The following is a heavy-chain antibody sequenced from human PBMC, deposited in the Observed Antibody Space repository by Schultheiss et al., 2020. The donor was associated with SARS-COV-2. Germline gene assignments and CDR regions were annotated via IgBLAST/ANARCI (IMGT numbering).Heavy chain of an antibody. CDR1: GGTFSSYT. Sequence: KISCKASGGTFSSYTISWVRQAPGQGLEWMGRIIPILGIANYAQKFQGRVTITADKSTSTAYMGLRSLRSDDTAVYYCAREGSYSSGWFDYWGQGTLVTVSS. CDR2: IIPILGIA. V-gene: IGHV1-69*04. CDR3: AREGSYSSGWFDY. D-gene: IGHD6-19*01. J-gene: IGHJ4*02.